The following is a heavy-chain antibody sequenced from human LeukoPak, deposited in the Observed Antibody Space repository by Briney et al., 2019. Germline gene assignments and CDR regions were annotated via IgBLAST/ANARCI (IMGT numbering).Heavy chain of an antibody. CDR2: IGAYNGNT. CDR1: GYTFTSYG. J-gene: IGHJ6*04. V-gene: IGHV1-18*04. D-gene: IGHD6-13*01. CDR3: ARDRIAAAVSYYYGMDV. Sequence: GASVKVSCKASGYTFTSYGISWVRQAPGQGLEWMGWIGAYNGNTNYAQKLQGRVTMTTDTSTSTAYMELRSLGSDDTAVYYCARDRIAAAVSYYYGMDVWGKGTTVTVSS.